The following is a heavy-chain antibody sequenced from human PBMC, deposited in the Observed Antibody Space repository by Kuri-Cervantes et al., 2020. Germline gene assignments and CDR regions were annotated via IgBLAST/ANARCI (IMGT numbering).Heavy chain of an antibody. CDR1: GLTFSSYG. CDR3: AKGEYGEPPYYYYGMDV. J-gene: IGHJ6*02. Sequence: GESLKISCAASGLTFSSYGMRWVRQAPGKGLEWVAVISYDGSNKYYADSVKGRFTISRDNSKNTLYLQMNSLRAEDTAVYYCAKGEYGEPPYYYYGMDVWGQGTTVTVSS. V-gene: IGHV3-30*18. CDR2: ISYDGSNK. D-gene: IGHD4-17*01.